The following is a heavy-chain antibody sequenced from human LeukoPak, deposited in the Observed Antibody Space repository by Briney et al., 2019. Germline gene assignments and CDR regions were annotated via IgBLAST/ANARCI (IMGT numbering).Heavy chain of an antibody. D-gene: IGHD3-22*01. V-gene: IGHV3-23*01. CDR2: ISGGGGRT. Sequence: GRSLRLSCAASGFTFSSYVMSWVRQAPGKGLEWVSDISGGGGRTYYADSVKGRFTISRDNSKNTLYLQMHSLRAEDTAVYYCAKVLTHYSDSSGYYPFGYFQHRGQGTLVTVSS. CDR3: AKVLTHYSDSSGYYPFGYFQH. J-gene: IGHJ1*01. CDR1: GFTFSSYV.